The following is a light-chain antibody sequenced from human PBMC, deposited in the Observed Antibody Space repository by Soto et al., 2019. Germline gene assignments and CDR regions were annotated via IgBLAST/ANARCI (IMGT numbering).Light chain of an antibody. Sequence: QSVLTQRPSASGTPGQRVTSSCSTSSSNLGDNTVNWYQHVPGTAPKLLIYSYDQRPSGVPDRFSGSRSGTSASLAISGLQSEDEADYYCAAWDATLDGYVFGTGTKVTVL. CDR1: SSNLGDNT. J-gene: IGLJ1*01. CDR2: SYD. CDR3: AAWDATLDGYV. V-gene: IGLV1-44*01.